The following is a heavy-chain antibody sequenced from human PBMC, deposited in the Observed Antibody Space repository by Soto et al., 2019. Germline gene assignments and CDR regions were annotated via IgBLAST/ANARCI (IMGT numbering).Heavy chain of an antibody. CDR1: GGTFSSYA. Sequence: SVKVSCKASGGTFSSYAISWVRQAPGQGLEWMGGIIPIFGTANYAEKFQGRVTITADESTSTAYMELSSLRSEDTAVYYCARDPGLAVAGYWFDPWGQGTLVTV. D-gene: IGHD6-19*01. J-gene: IGHJ5*02. CDR3: ARDPGLAVAGYWFDP. V-gene: IGHV1-69*13. CDR2: IIPIFGTA.